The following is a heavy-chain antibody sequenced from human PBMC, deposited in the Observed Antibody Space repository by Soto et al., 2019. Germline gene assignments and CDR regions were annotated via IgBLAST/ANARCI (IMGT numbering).Heavy chain of an antibody. V-gene: IGHV1-2*02. D-gene: IGHD2-15*01. CDR3: ARPGSGYCSGGSCQRYNWFDP. Sequence: QVQLVQSGAEVKKPGASVKVSCKASGYTFTGYYMHWVRQAPGQGLEWMGWINPNSGGTNYAQKFQGRVTMTRDTSISTAYMELSRLRSDDTAVSYCARPGSGYCSGGSCQRYNWFDPWGQGTLVTVSS. CDR2: INPNSGGT. J-gene: IGHJ5*02. CDR1: GYTFTGYY.